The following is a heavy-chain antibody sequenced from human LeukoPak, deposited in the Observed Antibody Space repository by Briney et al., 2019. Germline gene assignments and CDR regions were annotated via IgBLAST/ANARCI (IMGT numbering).Heavy chain of an antibody. CDR1: GGSISSYY. D-gene: IGHD3-3*01. J-gene: IGHJ4*02. CDR2: IYTSGST. Sequence: KSSETLSLTCTVSGGSISSYYWSRIRQPAGKGLEWIGRIYTSGSTNYNPSLKSRVTMSVDTSKNQFSLKLSSVTAADTAVYYCARDGPYYDFWSGYYPFDYWGQGTLVTVSS. V-gene: IGHV4-4*07. CDR3: ARDGPYYDFWSGYYPFDY.